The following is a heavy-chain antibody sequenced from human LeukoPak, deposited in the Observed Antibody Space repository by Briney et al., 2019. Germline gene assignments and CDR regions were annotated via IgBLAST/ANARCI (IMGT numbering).Heavy chain of an antibody. V-gene: IGHV1-69*13. Sequence: ASVKVSCKASGGTFSSYAISWVRQGPGQGLEWMGGIIPIFGTANYAQKFQGRVTITADESTSTAYMELSSLRSEDTAVYYCASSPVTWIQLWFGYWGQGTLVTVSS. D-gene: IGHD5-18*01. CDR3: ASSPVTWIQLWFGY. CDR1: GGTFSSYA. J-gene: IGHJ4*02. CDR2: IIPIFGTA.